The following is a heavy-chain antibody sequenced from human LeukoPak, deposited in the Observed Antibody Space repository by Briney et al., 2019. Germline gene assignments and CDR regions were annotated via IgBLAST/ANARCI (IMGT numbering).Heavy chain of an antibody. CDR3: ASSQAGDFDY. CDR1: GGPRSSGSYY. D-gene: IGHD6-13*01. Sequence: SETLSLTCTVSGGPRSSGSYYWSWIRQPAGKGLEWIGRIYASGGTSYNPSLRNRVTISVDTSKNQFSLKLRSVTAADTAVYYCASSQAGDFDYWGQGTLVTVSS. CDR2: IYASGGT. V-gene: IGHV4-61*02. J-gene: IGHJ4*02.